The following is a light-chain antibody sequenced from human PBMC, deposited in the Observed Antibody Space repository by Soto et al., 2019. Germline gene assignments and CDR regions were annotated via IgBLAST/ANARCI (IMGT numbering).Light chain of an antibody. J-gene: IGLJ1*01. CDR1: TADVGSSKF. CDR3: RSYVGGNITHYV. V-gene: IGLV2-23*01. CDR2: EAT. Sequence: QSVLTQPASASGSPGQSITISCHGTTADVGSSKFVSWYQQHPGKAPKLILYEATKRPAGVSNRFSGSKSGNTASLTISGLQPDDEADYYCRSYVGGNITHYVFGIGTKVAVL.